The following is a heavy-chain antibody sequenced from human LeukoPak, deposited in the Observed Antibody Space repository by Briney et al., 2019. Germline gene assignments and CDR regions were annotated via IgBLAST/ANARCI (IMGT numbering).Heavy chain of an antibody. V-gene: IGHV4-30-2*01. CDR1: GGSISSGGYY. D-gene: IGHD3-3*01. CDR3: ARVWRAVFGVEPDYYFDY. J-gene: IGHJ4*02. CDR2: IYHSRST. Sequence: SETLSLTCTVSGGSISSGGYYWSWIRQPPGKGLEWIGYIYHSRSTYYNPSLKSRVTISVDRSKNQFSLKLSSVTAADTAVYYCARVWRAVFGVEPDYYFDYWGQGTLVTVSS.